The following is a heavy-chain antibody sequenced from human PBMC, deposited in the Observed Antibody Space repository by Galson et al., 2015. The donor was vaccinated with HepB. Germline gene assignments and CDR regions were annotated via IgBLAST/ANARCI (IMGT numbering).Heavy chain of an antibody. CDR3: AREPAVAGSCFDP. J-gene: IGHJ5*02. D-gene: IGHD6-19*01. CDR2: ISGDEDSP. Sequence: SLRLSCAASGFTFTDYWMHWVRQAPGKGLVWVSRISGDEDSPGYADSVRGRFTISRDNSKSTLYLQMNSLRAEDTAVYYCAREPAVAGSCFDPWGQGTLVPVSS. CDR1: GFTFTDYW. V-gene: IGHV3-74*01.